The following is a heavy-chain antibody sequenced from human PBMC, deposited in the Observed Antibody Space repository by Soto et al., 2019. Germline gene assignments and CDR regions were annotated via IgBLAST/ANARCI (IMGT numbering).Heavy chain of an antibody. V-gene: IGHV4-4*02. D-gene: IGHD4-4*01. CDR1: GSSISSSHW. Sequence: QVQLQESGPGLVKPSGTLSLTCAVSGSSISSSHWWSWVLQHPGKGLEWIGEIYHSGSTYYNASLKRRVAISLDKSKNQFSLKLRSVTAADTAVYYCVRKDYSDWFFDLWGRGTLVTVSS. J-gene: IGHJ2*01. CDR2: IYHSGST. CDR3: VRKDYSDWFFDL.